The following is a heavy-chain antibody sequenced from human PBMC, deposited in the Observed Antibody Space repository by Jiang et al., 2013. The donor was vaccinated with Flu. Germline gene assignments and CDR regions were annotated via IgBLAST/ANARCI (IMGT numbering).Heavy chain of an antibody. CDR3: AAYSNTWSAPFDY. J-gene: IGHJ4*02. D-gene: IGHD6-13*01. Sequence: VQLVESGGGLVQPGGSLRLSCAASGFTFINYAMSWVRQAPGQGLEWVSSISGYDDSTYYTDSVKGRFTISRDNSKNTLSLQMNSLRAEDTAVYYCAAYSNTWSAPFDYWGQGTLVTVSS. CDR1: GFTFINYA. CDR2: ISGYDDST. V-gene: IGHV3-23*04.